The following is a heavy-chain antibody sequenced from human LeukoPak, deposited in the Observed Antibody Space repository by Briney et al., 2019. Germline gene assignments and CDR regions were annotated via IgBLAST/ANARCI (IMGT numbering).Heavy chain of an antibody. CDR2: ISSSSSYI. J-gene: IGHJ4*02. CDR3: ARGGGSSTLYYFDY. D-gene: IGHD3-16*01. CDR1: GFTFSSYS. Sequence: GGSLRLSCAASGFTFSSYSMNWVRHAPGKGLEWVSSISSSSSYIYYADSVKGRFTISRDNAKNPLYLQMNSLRAEDTAVYYCARGGGSSTLYYFDYWGQGTLVTVSS. V-gene: IGHV3-21*01.